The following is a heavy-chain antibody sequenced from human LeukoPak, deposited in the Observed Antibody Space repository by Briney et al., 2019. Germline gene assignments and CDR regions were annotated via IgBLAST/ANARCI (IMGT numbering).Heavy chain of an antibody. CDR3: ARLKPYYSGNPLFDY. Sequence: ETLSLTCTVSGGSISSSTYYWGWIRQPPGKGLEWIGSIYYSGSTYYNPSLKSRVTISVDTSKNQFSLKLSSVTAADTAVYYCARLKPYYSGNPLFDYWGQGTLVTVSS. J-gene: IGHJ4*02. V-gene: IGHV4-39*01. CDR2: IYYSGST. CDR1: GGSISSSTYY. D-gene: IGHD4-23*01.